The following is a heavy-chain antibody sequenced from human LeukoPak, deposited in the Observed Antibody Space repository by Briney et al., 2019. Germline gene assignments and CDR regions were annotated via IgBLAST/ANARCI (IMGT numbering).Heavy chain of an antibody. CDR1: GLTLSRNY. V-gene: IGHV3-53*01. J-gene: IGHJ4*02. CDR3: ARVRSDSSGWYEFDY. CDR2: VYSGGST. Sequence: GGSLRLSCAASGLTLSRNYMSWVRQGSGKGVEWVSVVYSGGSTYYTDSVKGRFTISREDSKNTLYLQMNNLRAEDAAVYYCARVRSDSSGWYEFDYWGQGSLVAVSS. D-gene: IGHD6-19*01.